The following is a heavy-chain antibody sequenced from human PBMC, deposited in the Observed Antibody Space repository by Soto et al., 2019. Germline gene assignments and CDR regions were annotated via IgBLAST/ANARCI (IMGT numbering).Heavy chain of an antibody. CDR3: APMNGYLVY. D-gene: IGHD4-17*01. J-gene: IGHJ4*02. Sequence: GGSLRLSCADSGFRFSSYSMSWVRQTPGKGLEWVAAITATGDRTYYADSVTGRFTISRDNSKKTHYLQMTSLRAEDTAMSYCAPMNGYLVYWGQGTPLTVSS. V-gene: IGHV3-23*01. CDR1: GFRFSSYS. CDR2: ITATGDRT.